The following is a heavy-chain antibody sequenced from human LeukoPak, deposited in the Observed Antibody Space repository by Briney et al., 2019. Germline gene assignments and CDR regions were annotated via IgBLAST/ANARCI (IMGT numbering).Heavy chain of an antibody. D-gene: IGHD2/OR15-2a*01. V-gene: IGHV1-2*02. Sequence: ASVKVSCKTSGYTFAAYYLHWVRQAPGQGLEWVGWIHPNTGATKYAQRFQGRVTFARDTSITTAYMELSRLASDDTAVYYCARDEGFYETSNFYVLDYWGQGTLVTVSS. CDR2: IHPNTGAT. J-gene: IGHJ4*02. CDR3: ARDEGFYETSNFYVLDY. CDR1: GYTFAAYY.